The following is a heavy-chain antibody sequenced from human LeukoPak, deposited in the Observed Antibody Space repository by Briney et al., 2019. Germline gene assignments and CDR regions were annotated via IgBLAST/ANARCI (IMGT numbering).Heavy chain of an antibody. D-gene: IGHD6-19*01. CDR3: ARPYSSGWSYYYYMDV. CDR1: GFTFSDYY. J-gene: IGHJ6*03. V-gene: IGHV3-11*04. CDR2: ISSSGSTI. Sequence: PGGSLRLSCAASGFTFSDYYMSWIRQAPGKGLEWVSYISSSGSTIYYADSVKGRFTISRDNAKNSLYLQMNSLRAEDTAVYYCARPYSSGWSYYYYMDVWGKGTTVTVSS.